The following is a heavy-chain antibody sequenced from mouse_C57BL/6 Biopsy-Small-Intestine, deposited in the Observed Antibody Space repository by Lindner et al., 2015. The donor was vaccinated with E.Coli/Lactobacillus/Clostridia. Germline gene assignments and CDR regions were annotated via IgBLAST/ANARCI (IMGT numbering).Heavy chain of an antibody. D-gene: IGHD1-1*01. Sequence: VQLQESGAELARPGASVKLSCKASGYTFTTYGISWVKQRSGQGLEWIGEIYPGSGNAYYDEKFKGKATLTADSSSSTAYMELRSLTSEDSAVYFCARWGATVVATEFDCWGQGTTLTVSS. V-gene: IGHV1-81*01. J-gene: IGHJ2*01. CDR1: GYTFTTYG. CDR2: IYPGSGNA. CDR3: ARWGATVVATEFDC.